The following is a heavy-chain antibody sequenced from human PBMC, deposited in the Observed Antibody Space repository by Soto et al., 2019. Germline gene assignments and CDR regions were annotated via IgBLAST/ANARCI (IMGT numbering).Heavy chain of an antibody. J-gene: IGHJ5*02. D-gene: IGHD3-16*01. CDR1: GGSISSGGYY. CDR3: VRGGQGWFDP. Sequence: PSETLSLTCTVSGGSISSGGYYWSWIRQHPGKGLEWIGYIYYSGSTYSNPSLKSRVTISVDTSKNQFSLKLSSVTAADTAVYYCVRGGQGWFDPWGQGTLVTVSS. CDR2: IYYSGST. V-gene: IGHV4-31*03.